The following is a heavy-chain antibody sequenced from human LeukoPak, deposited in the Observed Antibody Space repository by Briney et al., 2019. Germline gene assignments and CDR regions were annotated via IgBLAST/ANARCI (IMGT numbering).Heavy chain of an antibody. CDR2: IFWNSGGT. D-gene: IGHD3-3*01. CDR3: ARDRDFWSGPGAFDV. CDR1: GSTFHDHA. J-gene: IGHJ3*01. V-gene: IGHV3-9*01. Sequence: PGRSLRLSCATSGSTFHDHAMHWVRQAPGKGLEWVSGIFWNSGGTGYVDSVKGRFTISRDNAKNSLYLQMNSLRAEDTAVYYCARDRDFWSGPGAFDVWGQGTMVTVSS.